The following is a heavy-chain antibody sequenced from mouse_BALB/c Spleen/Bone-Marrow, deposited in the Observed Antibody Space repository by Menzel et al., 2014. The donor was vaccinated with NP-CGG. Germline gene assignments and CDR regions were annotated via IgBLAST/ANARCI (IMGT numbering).Heavy chain of an antibody. V-gene: IGHV14-3*02. Sequence: EVKLVESGAELVKPGASVKLSCTASGFNIKDTYLHWVKQRPEQGLDWIGRIDPAIFTKYDPKFQGKATITADKSSNTAYLHLSSLTSEDTAVYYCASYRYGWYFDVWGAGTTVTVSS. CDR2: IDPAIFT. J-gene: IGHJ1*01. CDR3: ASYRYGWYFDV. D-gene: IGHD2-14*01. CDR1: GFNIKDTY.